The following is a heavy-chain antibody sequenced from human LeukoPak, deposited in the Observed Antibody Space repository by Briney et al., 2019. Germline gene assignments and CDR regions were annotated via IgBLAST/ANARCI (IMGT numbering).Heavy chain of an antibody. CDR1: GYTFTSYA. D-gene: IGHD6-19*01. Sequence: ASVKVSCKASGYTFTSYAMHWVRQAPGQRLEWMGRLNAANGNSQYSQKFQDRVTITSGTSANTAYMELSSLRSEDTAVYYCARDGKHIAVPGVRYPMDVWGQGTTVTVS. V-gene: IGHV1-3*01. CDR2: LNAANGNS. CDR3: ARDGKHIAVPGVRYPMDV. J-gene: IGHJ6*02.